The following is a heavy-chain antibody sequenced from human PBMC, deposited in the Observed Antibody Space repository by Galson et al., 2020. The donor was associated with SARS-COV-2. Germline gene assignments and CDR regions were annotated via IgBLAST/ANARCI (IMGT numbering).Heavy chain of an antibody. CDR3: ARDGSTSFFFEY. J-gene: IGHJ4*02. D-gene: IGHD3-16*01. CDR2: MNSGGII. CDR1: GFTFSDYY. V-gene: IGHV3-11*01. Sequence: GESLKISCVASGFTFSDYYMTWIRQAPGKGLEWVSYMNSGGIIYYADSVKGRFTISRDNAKNSLFLQMNSLRAEDTAVYFCARDGSTSFFFEYWGLGTLVTVSS.